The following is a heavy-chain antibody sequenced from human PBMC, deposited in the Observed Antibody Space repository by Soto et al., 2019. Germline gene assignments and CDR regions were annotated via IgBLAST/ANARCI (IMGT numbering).Heavy chain of an antibody. J-gene: IGHJ4*02. CDR1: GFTFSSYW. Sequence: EVQLVESGGNLVQPGGSLRLSCAASGFTFSSYWIHWVRQPPGKGLLWVSRINTDGSTTNYADSVKGRFTISRDNAKNTLYLQMNSLRAADTAVYYCARGASGNYYLDYWGQGALVTISS. CDR3: ARGASGNYYLDY. CDR2: INTDGSTT. D-gene: IGHD3-10*01. V-gene: IGHV3-74*01.